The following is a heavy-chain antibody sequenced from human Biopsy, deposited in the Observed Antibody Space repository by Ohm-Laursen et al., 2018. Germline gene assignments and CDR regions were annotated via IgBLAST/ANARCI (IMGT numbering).Heavy chain of an antibody. CDR2: IHYSGNT. V-gene: IGHV4-31*02. CDR1: GVSINTGGYY. Sequence: SDTLSLTWTVSGVSINTGGYYWTWIRQHPGTGLEWIGYIHYSGNTLYNPSLKSRLTISVDTSRNQFSLKLTSVTDADTALYYCTRAGGGKIYGLWGQGTLVTVSS. CDR3: TRAGGGKIYGL. D-gene: IGHD3-16*01. J-gene: IGHJ4*02.